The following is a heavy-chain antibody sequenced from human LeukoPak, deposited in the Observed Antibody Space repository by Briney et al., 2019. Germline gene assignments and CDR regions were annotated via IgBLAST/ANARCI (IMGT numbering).Heavy chain of an antibody. Sequence: PGGSLRLSCAASGFTFSSYAMNWVRQAPGKGLEWVSAISGSGGSTYYADSVKGRFTISRDNSKNTLYLQMSSLRAEDTAVYYCATRLLVRAMAFDIWGQGTMVTVSS. D-gene: IGHD2-15*01. CDR1: GFTFSSYA. CDR2: ISGSGGST. CDR3: ATRLLVRAMAFDI. V-gene: IGHV3-23*01. J-gene: IGHJ3*02.